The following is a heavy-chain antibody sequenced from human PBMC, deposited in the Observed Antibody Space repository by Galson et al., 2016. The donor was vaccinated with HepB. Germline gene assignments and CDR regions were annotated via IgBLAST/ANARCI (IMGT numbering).Heavy chain of an antibody. CDR1: GFSFSTYG. CDR2: ISPDGSII. Sequence: SLRLSCAASGFSFSTYGMHWVRQAPGKGLEWVAVISPDGSIIHSADSAKGRFTISRDNSKTTLFLQMNSLRIDDTAVYYCAKVFRQYSYGHSGWYFDLWGRGTLVTVSS. CDR3: AKVFRQYSYGHSGWYFDL. D-gene: IGHD5-18*01. J-gene: IGHJ2*01. V-gene: IGHV3-30*18.